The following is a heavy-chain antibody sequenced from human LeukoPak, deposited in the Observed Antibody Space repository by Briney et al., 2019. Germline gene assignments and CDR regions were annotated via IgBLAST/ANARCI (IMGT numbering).Heavy chain of an antibody. CDR2: IHDSGST. D-gene: IGHD5-18*01. CDR1: GDSISSGGYS. V-gene: IGHV4-30-4*07. CDR3: ARHQGYSYGYHY. J-gene: IGHJ4*02. Sequence: SETLSLTCVVSGDSISSGGYSWSWIRQTPGKGLEWIAYIHDSGSTYNNPSLKSRLSISIDMSKNQFSLKLNSVTAADTAVYYCARHQGYSYGYHYWGQGTLVTVSS.